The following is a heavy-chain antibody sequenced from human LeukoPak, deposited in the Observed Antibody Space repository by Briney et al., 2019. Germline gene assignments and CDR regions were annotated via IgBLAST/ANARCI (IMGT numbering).Heavy chain of an antibody. CDR3: ARVGRFWGCLLPTRQYYFDY. V-gene: IGHV1-2*02. CDR1: GYTFTGYY. CDR2: INPNSGGT. Sequence: GASVKVSCKASGYTFTGYYMHWVRQAPGQGLEWMGWINPNSGGTNYAQKFQGRITMTRDTAISTAYMELSRLRSDDTAVYYWARVGRFWGCLLPTRQYYFDYGGQGTLVTVSS. J-gene: IGHJ4*02. D-gene: IGHD3-3*01.